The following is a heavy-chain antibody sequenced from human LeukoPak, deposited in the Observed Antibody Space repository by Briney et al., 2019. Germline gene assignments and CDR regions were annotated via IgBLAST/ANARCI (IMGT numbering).Heavy chain of an antibody. V-gene: IGHV3-23*01. D-gene: IGHD2-15*01. CDR3: AKIEGVVAACFSA. J-gene: IGHJ4*02. CDR1: GFTFSSYA. Sequence: GGSLRLSCAPSGFTFSSYAMSWVRQAPGKGREWVSAISGSGGSTYYADSVKGRCTISRDNSKNTLYLQMNSLRAEDTAVYCCAKIEGVVAACFSAWGQGTLVTVSS. CDR2: ISGSGGST.